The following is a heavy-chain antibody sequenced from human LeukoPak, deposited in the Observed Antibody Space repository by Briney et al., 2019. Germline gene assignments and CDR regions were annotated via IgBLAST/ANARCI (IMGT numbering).Heavy chain of an antibody. CDR1: GFTFSDYY. D-gene: IGHD2-8*01. CDR2: IRTKGYTI. V-gene: IGHV3-11*01. CDR3: ATAKYAFDN. Sequence: GGSLRLSCAASGFTFSDYYMTWIRQAPGKGLEWISYIRTKGYTIYYADSVKGRFTVSRDDAKASLYLQMNSLRADDTAVYYCATAKYAFDNGGQGTLVTVSS. J-gene: IGHJ4*02.